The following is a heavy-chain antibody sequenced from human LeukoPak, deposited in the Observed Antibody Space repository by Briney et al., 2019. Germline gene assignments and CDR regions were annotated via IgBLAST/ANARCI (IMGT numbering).Heavy chain of an antibody. CDR1: GYTFTSYY. D-gene: IGHD5-12*01. J-gene: IGHJ3*01. CDR3: ARDGSGYERFDP. Sequence: ASVKVSCKASGYTFTSYYMHWVRRAPGQGLEWMGWINPNSGGTNYAQKFQGRVTMTRDTSISTAYMELSRLTSDDTAVYYCARDGSGYERFDPWGQGTMVTVSS. CDR2: INPNSGGT. V-gene: IGHV1-2*02.